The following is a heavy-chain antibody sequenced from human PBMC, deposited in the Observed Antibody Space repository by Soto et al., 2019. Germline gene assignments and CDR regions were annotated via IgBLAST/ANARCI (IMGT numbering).Heavy chain of an antibody. CDR1: GGSISSGGYY. Sequence: SETLSLTCTVSGGSISSGGYYWSWIRQHPGKGLEWIGYIYYSGSTYYNPSLKSRVTISVDTSKNQFSLKLSSVTAADTAVYYCARDRWSEERFLMDVWGQGTTVTVSS. CDR2: IYYSGST. D-gene: IGHD3-3*01. CDR3: ARDRWSEERFLMDV. J-gene: IGHJ6*02. V-gene: IGHV4-31*03.